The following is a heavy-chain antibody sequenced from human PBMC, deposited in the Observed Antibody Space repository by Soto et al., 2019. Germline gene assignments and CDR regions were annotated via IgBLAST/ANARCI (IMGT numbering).Heavy chain of an antibody. J-gene: IGHJ6*02. CDR2: IYPGDSDT. CDR3: TIQWGITMVRGVITDYYYYGMDV. D-gene: IGHD3-10*01. V-gene: IGHV5-51*01. Sequence: GESLKISCKGSGYSFTSYWIGWVRQMPGKGLEWMGIIYPGDSDTRYSPSFQGQVTISADKSISTAYLQWSSLKASDTAMYYCTIQWGITMVRGVITDYYYYGMDVWGQGTTVTVSS. CDR1: GYSFTSYW.